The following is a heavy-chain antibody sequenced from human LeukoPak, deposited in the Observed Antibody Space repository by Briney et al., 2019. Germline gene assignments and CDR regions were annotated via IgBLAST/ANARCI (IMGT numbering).Heavy chain of an antibody. J-gene: IGHJ5*02. CDR3: ARTMCSGGSCYENWFDP. CDR2: IIPIFGTA. Sequence: SAKVSCKASGGTFSSYAISWVRQAPGQGLEWMGGIIPIFGTANYAQKFQGRVTITADESTSTAYMELSSLRSEDTAVYYCARTMCSGGSCYENWFDPGGQGTLVTVSS. V-gene: IGHV1-69*01. CDR1: GGTFSSYA. D-gene: IGHD2-15*01.